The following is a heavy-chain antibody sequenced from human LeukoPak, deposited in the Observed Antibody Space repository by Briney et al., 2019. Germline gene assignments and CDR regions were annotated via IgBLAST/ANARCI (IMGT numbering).Heavy chain of an antibody. J-gene: IGHJ4*02. CDR3: ARDSLAYFDF. D-gene: IGHD3-3*02. CDR2: ISSSGSTM. Sequence: PGGSLRLSCAASGFTFNNFEMDSVRQAPGKGLEWISYISSSGSTMYYADSVKGRFTISREDAKNSLSLQMNNLRAEDTAVYYCARDSLAYFDFWGQGTLVTVSS. V-gene: IGHV3-48*03. CDR1: GFTFNNFE.